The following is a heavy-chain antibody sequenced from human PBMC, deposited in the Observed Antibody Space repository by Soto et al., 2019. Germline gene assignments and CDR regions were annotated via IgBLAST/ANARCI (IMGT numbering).Heavy chain of an antibody. D-gene: IGHD4-17*01. CDR2: FDPEDGET. Sequence: GASVKVSCKVSGYTLTELSMHWVRQAPGKGLEWMGDFDPEDGETIYAQKFQGRVTMTEDTSTDTAYMKLSSLRSEDTAVYYCATGNYGDLDYYYYGMDVWGQGTTVTVSS. V-gene: IGHV1-24*01. CDR3: ATGNYGDLDYYYYGMDV. J-gene: IGHJ6*02. CDR1: GYTLTELS.